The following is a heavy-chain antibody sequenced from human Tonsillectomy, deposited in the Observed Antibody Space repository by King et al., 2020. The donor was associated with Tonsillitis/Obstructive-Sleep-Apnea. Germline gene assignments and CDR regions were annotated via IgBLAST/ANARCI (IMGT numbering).Heavy chain of an antibody. CDR2: IFSNDEK. CDR1: GFSLSNARMG. D-gene: IGHD3-10*01. Sequence: TLKESGPVLVKPTETLTLACSVSGFSLSNARMGVSWIRQPPGKALEWLAHIFSNDEKSYSTSLKSRLTISKDTSKSQVVLTMTNMDPVDTATYYCARTEFGIAFFYMDVWGKGTTVTVSS. V-gene: IGHV2-26*01. J-gene: IGHJ6*03. CDR3: ARTEFGIAFFYMDV.